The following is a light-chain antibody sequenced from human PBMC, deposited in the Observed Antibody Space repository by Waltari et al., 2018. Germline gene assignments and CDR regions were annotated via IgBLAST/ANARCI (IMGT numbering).Light chain of an antibody. J-gene: IGLJ1*01. V-gene: IGLV1-44*01. Sequence: QSVLTQPPSASGTPGQRVTIPCSGSSATIGSNPVNWYQQLPGTAPKLLINNNSQRPSGVPDRFSGSKSGTSASLAISGLLSDDEAEYYCAAWDDSLSGYVFGTGTNVSVL. CDR1: SATIGSNP. CDR3: AAWDDSLSGYV. CDR2: NNS.